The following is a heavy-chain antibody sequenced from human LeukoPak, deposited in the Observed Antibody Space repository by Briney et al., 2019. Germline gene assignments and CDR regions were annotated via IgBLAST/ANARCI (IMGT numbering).Heavy chain of an antibody. CDR3: AKDGSWSCTD. D-gene: IGHD2-8*02. CDR2: IAHHGNNK. V-gene: IGHV3-30*02. J-gene: IGHJ4*02. Sequence: GGSLRLSCGASGFTFSSSAMHWVRQGPGKGLEWVAYIAHHGNNKYYADSVKGRFTISRDNSKGSLYLQMNSLRADDTAVCYCAKDGSWSCTDWGQGTLVTVSS. CDR1: GFTFSSSA.